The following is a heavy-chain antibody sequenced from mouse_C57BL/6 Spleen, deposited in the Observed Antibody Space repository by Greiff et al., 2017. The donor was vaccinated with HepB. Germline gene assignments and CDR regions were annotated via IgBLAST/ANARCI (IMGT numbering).Heavy chain of an antibody. CDR2: ISSGSSTI. Sequence: EVQVVESGGGLVKPGGSLKLSCAASGFTFSDYGIHWVRQAPEKGLEWVAYISSGSSTIYYADTVKGRFTISRDNAKNTLFLQMTSLRSEDTAMYYCARSYYGSSLAWFAYWGQGTLVTVSA. CDR3: ARSYYGSSLAWFAY. D-gene: IGHD1-1*01. J-gene: IGHJ3*01. V-gene: IGHV5-17*01. CDR1: GFTFSDYG.